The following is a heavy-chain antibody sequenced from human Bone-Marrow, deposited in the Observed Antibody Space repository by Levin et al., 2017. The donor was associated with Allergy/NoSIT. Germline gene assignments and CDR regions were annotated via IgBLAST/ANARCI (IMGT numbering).Heavy chain of an antibody. CDR2: ISGSGGST. Sequence: GGSLRLSCAASGFTFSSFAMSWVRQAPGKGLEWVSAISGSGGSTYFADSVKGRFTISRDNSKNTLYLQMNSLRAEDTAVYYCAKGGTDYGDYGGAFDIWGQGTMVTVSS. J-gene: IGHJ3*02. D-gene: IGHD4-17*01. CDR3: AKGGTDYGDYGGAFDI. V-gene: IGHV3-23*01. CDR1: GFTFSSFA.